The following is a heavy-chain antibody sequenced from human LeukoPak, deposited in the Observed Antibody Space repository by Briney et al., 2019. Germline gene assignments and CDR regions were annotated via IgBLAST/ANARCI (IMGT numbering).Heavy chain of an antibody. CDR3: ARGRNYYESSGYYYYFDY. V-gene: IGHV4-34*01. J-gene: IGHJ4*02. D-gene: IGHD3-22*01. CDR1: GGSFSGYY. Sequence: PSETLSLTCAVYGGSFSGYYWSWIRQPPGKGLQWIGEINHSGSTSYNPPLKSGVTISVNTSKNQFSRKGNSVSAADTAVYYCARGRNYYESSGYYYYFDYWGQGTLVTVSS. CDR2: INHSGST.